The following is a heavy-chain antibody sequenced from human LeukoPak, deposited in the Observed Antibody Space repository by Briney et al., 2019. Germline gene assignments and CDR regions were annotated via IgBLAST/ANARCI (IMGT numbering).Heavy chain of an antibody. Sequence: GASVKVSCKASGYTFTGYYMHWVRQAPGQGLEWMGWINPNSGGTNYAQKFQGRVTMTRDTSISPAYMELSRLRSDDTAVYYCARALYSSITIFGVVIPYFDYWGQGTLVTVSS. CDR1: GYTFTGYY. CDR2: INPNSGGT. D-gene: IGHD3-3*01. CDR3: ARALYSSITIFGVVIPYFDY. V-gene: IGHV1-2*02. J-gene: IGHJ4*02.